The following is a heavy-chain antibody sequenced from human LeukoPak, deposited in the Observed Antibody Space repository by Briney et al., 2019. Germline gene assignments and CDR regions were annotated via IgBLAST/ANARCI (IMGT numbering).Heavy chain of an antibody. Sequence: ASVKVSCKASGYTFTGYYMHWVRQAPGQGLEWMGWISAYNGNTNYAQKLQGRVTMTTDTSTSTAYMELRSLRSDDTAVYYCARGGVPAADYYMDVWGKGTTVTISS. CDR3: ARGGVPAADYYMDV. D-gene: IGHD2-2*01. V-gene: IGHV1-18*04. CDR2: ISAYNGNT. CDR1: GYTFTGYY. J-gene: IGHJ6*03.